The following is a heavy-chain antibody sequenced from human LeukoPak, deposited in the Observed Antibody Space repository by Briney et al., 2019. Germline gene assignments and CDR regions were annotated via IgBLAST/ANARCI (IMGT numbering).Heavy chain of an antibody. V-gene: IGHV3-74*01. J-gene: IGHJ5*02. D-gene: IGHD2-2*02. CDR1: GFTFSSYW. CDR3: ARIPAENWFDP. CDR2: INSDGSST. Sequence: PGGSLRRSCAASGFTFSSYWMHWVRQAPGKGLVRVSRINSDGSSTSYADSVKGRFTISRDNAKNTLYLQMNSLRAEDTAVYYCARIPAENWFDPWGQGTLVTVSS.